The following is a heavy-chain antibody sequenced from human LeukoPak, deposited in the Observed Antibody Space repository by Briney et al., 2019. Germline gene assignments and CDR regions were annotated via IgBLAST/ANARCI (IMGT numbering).Heavy chain of an antibody. Sequence: GGSLRLSCAASGFTFSSYGMHWVRQAPGKGLEWVAVIWYDGSNKYYADSVKGRFTSSRDNSKNTLYLQMNSLRAEDTAVYYCARNTPPSYYYDSSGYPDYWGQGTLVTVPS. D-gene: IGHD3-22*01. J-gene: IGHJ4*02. CDR1: GFTFSSYG. V-gene: IGHV3-33*01. CDR2: IWYDGSNK. CDR3: ARNTPPSYYYDSSGYPDY.